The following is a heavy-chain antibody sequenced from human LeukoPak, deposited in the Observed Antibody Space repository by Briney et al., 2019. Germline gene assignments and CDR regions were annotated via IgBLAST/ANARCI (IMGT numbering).Heavy chain of an antibody. D-gene: IGHD3-10*01. Sequence: GESLRISCKASGYGFSNYWIGWVRQLPGKGPEWVGFIYPADSSTRYSPSFQGQVTISADKSISTAYQQWSSLKASDTAMYYCARRYYHTTEFDPWGQGTLVTASS. CDR1: GYGFSNYW. CDR2: IYPADSST. V-gene: IGHV5-51*01. CDR3: ARRYYHTTEFDP. J-gene: IGHJ5*02.